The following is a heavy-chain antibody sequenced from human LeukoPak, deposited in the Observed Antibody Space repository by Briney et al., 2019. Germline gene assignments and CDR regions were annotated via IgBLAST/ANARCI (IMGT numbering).Heavy chain of an antibody. J-gene: IGHJ4*02. CDR2: INEDGTTI. CDR3: VRDFGGSRDY. D-gene: IGHD3-10*01. Sequence: GGSLRLSCAASGFTVSSYWMHWVRQAPGKGLVWVSRINEDGTTINYADSVKGRFTISRDNTKNTLYLQMDSLRAEDTAVYYCVRDFGGSRDYWGQGTLVIVSS. CDR1: GFTVSSYW. V-gene: IGHV3-74*01.